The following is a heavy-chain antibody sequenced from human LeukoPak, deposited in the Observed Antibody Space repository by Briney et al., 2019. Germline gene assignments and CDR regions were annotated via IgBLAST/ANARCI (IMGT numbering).Heavy chain of an antibody. CDR1: GGSFSGYY. Sequence: SETLSLTCAVYGGSFSGYYWSWIRQPPGKGLEWIGEINHSGSTNYKPSLKSRVTISVDTSKNQFSLKLSSVTAADTAVYYCASGRGYYDSSGYYPRRYYYYGMDVWGQGTTVTVSS. D-gene: IGHD3-22*01. CDR3: ASGRGYYDSSGYYPRRYYYYGMDV. V-gene: IGHV4-34*01. J-gene: IGHJ6*02. CDR2: INHSGST.